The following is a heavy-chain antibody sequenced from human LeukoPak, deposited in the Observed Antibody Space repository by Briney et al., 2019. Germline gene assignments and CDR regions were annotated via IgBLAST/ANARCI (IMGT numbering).Heavy chain of an antibody. D-gene: IGHD2/OR15-2a*01. J-gene: IGHJ4*02. CDR3: AKEISTFPDY. CDR1: GFTFSSYS. V-gene: IGHV3-48*01. Sequence: GGSLRLSCAASGFTFSSYSMNWVRQAPGKGLEWVSYISSSSSTIYYADSVKGRFTISRDNSKNTLYLQMNSLRAEDTAVYYCAKEISTFPDYWGQGTLVTVSS. CDR2: ISSSSSTI.